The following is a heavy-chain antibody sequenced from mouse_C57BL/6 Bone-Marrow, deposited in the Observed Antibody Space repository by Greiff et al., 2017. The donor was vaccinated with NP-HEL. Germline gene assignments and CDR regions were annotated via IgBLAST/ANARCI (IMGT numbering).Heavy chain of an antibody. CDR3: ARDLDSSGYRFAY. Sequence: QVQLKESGPGLVQPSQSLSITCTVSGFSLTSYGVHWVRQSPGKGLEWLGVIWSGGSTDYNAAFISRLSTSKDNSKSQVFFKMNSLQADDTAIYYCARDLDSSGYRFAYWGQGTLVTVSA. V-gene: IGHV2-2*01. D-gene: IGHD3-2*02. CDR2: IWSGGST. J-gene: IGHJ3*01. CDR1: GFSLTSYG.